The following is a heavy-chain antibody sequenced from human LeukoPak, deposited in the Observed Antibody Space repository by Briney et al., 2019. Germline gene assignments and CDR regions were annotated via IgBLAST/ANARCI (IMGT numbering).Heavy chain of an antibody. J-gene: IGHJ4*02. CDR2: IYYSGST. CDR1: GGSVSSGSYY. Sequence: PSETLSLTCTVSGGSVSSGSYYWSWIRQPPGKGLEWIGYIYYSGSTNYNPSLKSRVTISVDTSKNQFSLKLSSVTAADTAVYYCARGTGGYGSVSFDYWGQGTLVTVSS. CDR3: ARGTGGYGSVSFDY. D-gene: IGHD3-10*01. V-gene: IGHV4-61*01.